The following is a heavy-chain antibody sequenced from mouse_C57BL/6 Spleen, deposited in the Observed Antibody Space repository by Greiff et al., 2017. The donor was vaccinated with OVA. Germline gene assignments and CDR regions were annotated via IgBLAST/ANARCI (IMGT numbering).Heavy chain of an antibody. D-gene: IGHD2-3*01. CDR1: GYTFTSYW. CDR2: IYPGNSDT. Sequence: DVQLQESGTVLARPGASVKMSCKTSGYTFTSYWMHWVKQRPGQGLEWIGAIYPGNSDTSYNQKFKGKAKLTAVTSASTAYMELSSLTNEDSAVYYCTRDDGYSWFAYWGQGTLVTVSA. CDR3: TRDDGYSWFAY. J-gene: IGHJ3*01. V-gene: IGHV1-5*01.